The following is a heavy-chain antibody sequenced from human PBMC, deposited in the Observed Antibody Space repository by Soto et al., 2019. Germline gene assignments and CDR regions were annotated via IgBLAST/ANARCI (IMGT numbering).Heavy chain of an antibody. Sequence: QITLKESGPTLVKPTQTLTLTCTFSGFSLSTSGVGVGWIRQPPGKALEWLALIYWDDDKRYSPSLKSRLTITKDTSKTQVVLTMTNMDPVDTATYYCAHGLLWFGELFSYYFDYWGQGTLVTVSS. V-gene: IGHV2-5*02. D-gene: IGHD3-10*01. CDR3: AHGLLWFGELFSYYFDY. CDR2: IYWDDDK. CDR1: GFSLSTSGVG. J-gene: IGHJ4*02.